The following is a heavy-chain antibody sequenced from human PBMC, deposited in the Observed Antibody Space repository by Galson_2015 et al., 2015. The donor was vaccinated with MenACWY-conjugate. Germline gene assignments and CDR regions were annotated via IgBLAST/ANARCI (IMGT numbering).Heavy chain of an antibody. CDR2: INQDGSEK. J-gene: IGHJ4*02. V-gene: IGHV3-7*03. D-gene: IGHD1-26*01. CDR3: AKDRIGTI. Sequence: SLRLSCAASGFTFDNYWMSWVRQAPGKGLDWVANINQDGSEKYYVDSVKGRFTISRDTAKNSLYLQMNSLRAEDTAVYYCAKDRIGTIWGQGTLVTVSS. CDR1: GFTFDNYW.